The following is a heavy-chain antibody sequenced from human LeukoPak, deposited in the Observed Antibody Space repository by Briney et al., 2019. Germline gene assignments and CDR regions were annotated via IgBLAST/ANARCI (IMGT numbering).Heavy chain of an antibody. CDR1: GFTFSSYW. CDR2: IKQDGSEK. CDR3: ARDIFSPYYYDSSGHGDY. J-gene: IGHJ4*02. D-gene: IGHD3-22*01. Sequence: PGGSLRLSCAASGFTFSSYWMSWVRQAPGKGLEGVANIKQDGSEKHYVDSVKGQFTISRDNAKNSLYLQMNSLRAEDTAVYYCARDIFSPYYYDSSGHGDYWGQGTLVTVSS. V-gene: IGHV3-7*01.